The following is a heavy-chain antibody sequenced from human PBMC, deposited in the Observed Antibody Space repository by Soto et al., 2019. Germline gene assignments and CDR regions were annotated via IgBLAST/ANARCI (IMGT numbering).Heavy chain of an antibody. CDR2: IYYSGST. J-gene: IGHJ4*02. Sequence: SETLSLTCTVSGGSIISGDYYWSLIRQPPGKGLEWIGYIYYSGSTYYNPSLKSRVTISVDTSKNQFSLKLSSVTAADTAVYYCARLPRTLYSSRAGRGQGTLVTVSS. CDR3: ARLPRTLYSSRAG. D-gene: IGHD6-13*01. V-gene: IGHV4-30-4*01. CDR1: GGSIISGDYY.